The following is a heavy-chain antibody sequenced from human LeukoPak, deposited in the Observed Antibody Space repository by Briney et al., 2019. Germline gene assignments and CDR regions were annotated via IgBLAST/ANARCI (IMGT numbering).Heavy chain of an antibody. J-gene: IGHJ6*03. V-gene: IGHV4-59*01. CDR2: IYYSGSA. Sequence: SETLSLTCTVSGGSISSDYCSWVRHPPGKGLGWSGYIYYSGSANYNPSLKTRVTISVDTSKNQCSLKLSSVTAADTALYYCARTFRNYDILTGLGYYYYMDVWGKGTTVTVSS. CDR1: GGSISSDY. D-gene: IGHD3-9*01. CDR3: ARTFRNYDILTGLGYYYYMDV.